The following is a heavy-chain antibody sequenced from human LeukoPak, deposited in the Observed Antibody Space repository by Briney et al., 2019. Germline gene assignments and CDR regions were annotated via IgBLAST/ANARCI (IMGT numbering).Heavy chain of an antibody. CDR3: AKVGYSSSWSHIDY. J-gene: IGHJ4*02. CDR1: GFTFSSFA. CDR2: ISGGGGGT. D-gene: IGHD6-13*01. V-gene: IGHV3-23*01. Sequence: PGGSLRLSCAASGFTFSSFAMNWVRQTPGKGLEWVSAISGGGGGTYYADSVKGRLTISRTNSKNSLFLQSYILRADATAVYYGAKVGYSSSWSHIDYWGQGTLVTVSS.